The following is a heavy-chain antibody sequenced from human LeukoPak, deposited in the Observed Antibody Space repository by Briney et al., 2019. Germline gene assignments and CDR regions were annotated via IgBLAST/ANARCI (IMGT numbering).Heavy chain of an antibody. CDR2: ISWDGGST. Sequence: GGSLRLSCAASGFTFDDYAMHWVRQAPGKGLEWVSLISWDGGSTYYADSVKGRFTISRDNSKNSLYLQMNSLRAEDTALYYCAKAGDKLIYYYYMDVWGKGTTVTVSS. J-gene: IGHJ6*03. D-gene: IGHD1-1*01. CDR1: GFTFDDYA. CDR3: AKAGDKLIYYYYMDV. V-gene: IGHV3-43D*03.